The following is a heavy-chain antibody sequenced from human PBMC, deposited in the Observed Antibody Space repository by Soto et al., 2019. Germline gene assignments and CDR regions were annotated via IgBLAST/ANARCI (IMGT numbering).Heavy chain of an antibody. V-gene: IGHV4-31*03. D-gene: IGHD6-25*01. J-gene: IGHJ4*02. CDR1: GGSVSSGGFY. CDR2: MYNDGRT. Sequence: QVRLQESGPGLVKPSQTLSLTCTVSGGSVSSGGFYWNWIRQHPGKGLEWIGYMYNDGRTEYNPSLKSRVSISVDTPKNQFSLKVMSVTVADTAVYYCTREAGYSGQGILVTVSS. CDR3: TREAGY.